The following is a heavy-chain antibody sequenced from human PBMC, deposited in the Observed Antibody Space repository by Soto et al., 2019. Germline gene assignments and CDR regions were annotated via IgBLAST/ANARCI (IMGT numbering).Heavy chain of an antibody. V-gene: IGHV3-66*04. CDR3: ARHAYNYGGGYFDD. CDR1: GVTVSSNY. J-gene: IGHJ4*02. CDR2: IYSGGST. Sequence: EVQLVASGGGLVQPGGSLRLSFAASGVTVSSNYMSWVRQAPGKGLEWVSVIYSGGSTYYADSVKGRFTISRDNSKNTLYLQMDSLRAEDTAVYYCARHAYNYGGGYFDDWGQGTLVTVSS. D-gene: IGHD5-18*01.